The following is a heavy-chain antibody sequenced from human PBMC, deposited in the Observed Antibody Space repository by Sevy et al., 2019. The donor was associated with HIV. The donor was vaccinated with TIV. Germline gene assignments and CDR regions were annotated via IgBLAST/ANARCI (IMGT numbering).Heavy chain of an antibody. CDR1: GFTFGGYA. CDR2: ISGTGETT. V-gene: IGHV3-23*01. J-gene: IGHJ4*02. CDR3: AKRPVSCYSGATCSLDY. D-gene: IGHD2-2*01. Sequence: GGSLRLSCAASGFTFGGYAMTWVRQAPGKGLESVSAISGTGETTYYTDSVKGRFTVSRDNSNNILYLQMNSLRGEDTAVYYCAKRPVSCYSGATCSLDYWGPGTLVTVSS.